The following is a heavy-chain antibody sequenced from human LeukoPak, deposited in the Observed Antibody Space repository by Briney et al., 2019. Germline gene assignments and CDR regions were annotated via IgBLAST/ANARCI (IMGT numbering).Heavy chain of an antibody. CDR2: ISYDGSNK. CDR1: GFAFSSYG. Sequence: PGRSLRLSCAASGFAFSSYGMHWVRQAPGKGLEWVAVISYDGSNKYYADSVKGRFTISRDNSKNTLYLQMNSLRAEDTAVYYCAKDGRTYYYDSSGYYFDYWGQGTLVTVSS. D-gene: IGHD3-22*01. J-gene: IGHJ4*02. CDR3: AKDGRTYYYDSSGYYFDY. V-gene: IGHV3-30*18.